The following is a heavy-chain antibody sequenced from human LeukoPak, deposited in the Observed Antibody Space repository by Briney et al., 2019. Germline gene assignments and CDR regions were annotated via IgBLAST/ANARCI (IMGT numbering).Heavy chain of an antibody. CDR1: GYTLTGYY. V-gene: IGHV1-2*02. Sequence: ASVKVSCKASGYTLTGYYMHWVRQAPGQGLEWMGWINPNSGGTNYAQKFQGRGTMTRDTSISTAYMEPSRLRSDDTAVYYCARVESIAAAGYFDYWGQGTLVTVSS. D-gene: IGHD6-13*01. CDR2: INPNSGGT. J-gene: IGHJ4*02. CDR3: ARVESIAAAGYFDY.